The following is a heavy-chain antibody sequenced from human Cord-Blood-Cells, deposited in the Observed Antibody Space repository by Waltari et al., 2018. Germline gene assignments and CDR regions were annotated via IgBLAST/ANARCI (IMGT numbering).Heavy chain of an antibody. Sequence: EVQLVESGGGLVQPGGSLRLSCAASGFTFSSYDMHWVRQATGNGLEWFSAIGTAGYTYYPGSVKVRFTISRENAKNSLYLQMNSLRAGDTAVYYCARSLAAGNRLGPYYYGMDVWGQGTTVTVSS. J-gene: IGHJ6*02. CDR1: GFTFSSYD. V-gene: IGHV3-13*01. CDR2: IGTAGYT. D-gene: IGHD6-13*01. CDR3: ARSLAAGNRLGPYYYGMDV.